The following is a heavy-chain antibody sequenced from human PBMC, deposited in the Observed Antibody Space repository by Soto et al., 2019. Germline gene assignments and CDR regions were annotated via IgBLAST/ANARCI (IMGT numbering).Heavy chain of an antibody. CDR3: ARGALYGGWSTYPVYFDGMDV. V-gene: IGHV3-30-3*01. CDR1: GFTFSSYA. J-gene: IGHJ6*02. D-gene: IGHD3-3*01. CDR2: ISYDGTSK. Sequence: PGGSLRLSCTSSGFTFSSYAMPWVRQAPGKGLEWVAVISYDGTSKWYADSVNGRFTLARDNSKNTLSLQMNRLRVEDTGVYYCARGALYGGWSTYPVYFDGMDVWGQGTTVTVSS.